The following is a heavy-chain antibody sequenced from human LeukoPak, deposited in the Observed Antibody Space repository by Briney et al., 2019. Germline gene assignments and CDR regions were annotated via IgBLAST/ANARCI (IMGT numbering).Heavy chain of an antibody. D-gene: IGHD2-2*01. V-gene: IGHV3-23*01. CDR3: AKDHSTSCFYY. J-gene: IGHJ4*02. CDR2: ISGSGDST. CDR1: GFTFSSYA. Sequence: GGSLRLSCAASGFTFSSYAMSWVRQVPGKGLEWVSAISGSGDSTYYADSVKGRFTISRDNSKNTLYLQMNSLRAEDTAVYYCAKDHSTSCFYYWGQGTLVTVSS.